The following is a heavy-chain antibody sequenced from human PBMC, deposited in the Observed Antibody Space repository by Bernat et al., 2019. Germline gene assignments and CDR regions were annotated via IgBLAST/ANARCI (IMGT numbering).Heavy chain of an antibody. CDR1: GFTFSSYW. CDR3: ARDGGSYWGWFDP. J-gene: IGHJ5*02. Sequence: EVQLVESGGGLVQPGGSLRLSCAASGFTFSSYWMHWVRQAPGKGLVWVSRINSDGSSTSYADCVKGRFTISRYNAKNTVYLQMNSLRAEDTAVYYCARDGGSYWGWFDPWGQGTLVTVSS. V-gene: IGHV3-74*01. D-gene: IGHD1-26*01. CDR2: INSDGSST.